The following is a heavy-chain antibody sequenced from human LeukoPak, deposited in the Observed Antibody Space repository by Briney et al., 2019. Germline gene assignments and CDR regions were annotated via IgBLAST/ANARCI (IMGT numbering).Heavy chain of an antibody. V-gene: IGHV3-74*01. CDR1: GFTFSSYW. CDR2: INSDGSST. CDR3: ATVYYYDSSGYYYRLYYFDY. J-gene: IGHJ4*02. D-gene: IGHD3-22*01. Sequence: GGSLRLSCAASGFTFSSYWMHWVRQAPGKGLVWVSRINSDGSSTSYADSVKGRFTISRDNAKNTLYLQMNSLRAEDTAVYYCATVYYYDSSGYYYRLYYFDYWGQGTLVTVSS.